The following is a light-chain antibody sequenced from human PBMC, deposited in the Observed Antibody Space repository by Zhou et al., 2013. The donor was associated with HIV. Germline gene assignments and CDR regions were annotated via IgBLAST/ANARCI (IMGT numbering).Light chain of an antibody. CDR3: QQANSFPST. Sequence: DFQMTQSPSSLSASVGDRVTITCRASQGISNSLAWYQQKPGRSPKLLIYAASTLQSGVPSRFSGSGFGTDFTLSISSVEPEDFAIYYCQQANSFPSTFGQGTRLDIK. J-gene: IGKJ5*01. CDR1: QGISNS. V-gene: IGKV1-27*01. CDR2: AAS.